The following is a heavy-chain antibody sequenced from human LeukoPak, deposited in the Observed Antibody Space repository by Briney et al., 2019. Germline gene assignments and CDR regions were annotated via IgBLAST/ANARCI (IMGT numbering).Heavy chain of an antibody. Sequence: GGSLRLSCAASGFTFSSYGMHWVRQAPGKGLEWVAVIRYDGSNKYYADSVKGRFTISRDNSKNTLYLQMNSLRAEDTAVYYCARGGFGGDPANYFDYWGQGTLVTVSS. D-gene: IGHD2-21*02. J-gene: IGHJ4*02. CDR2: IRYDGSNK. V-gene: IGHV3-33*01. CDR1: GFTFSSYG. CDR3: ARGGFGGDPANYFDY.